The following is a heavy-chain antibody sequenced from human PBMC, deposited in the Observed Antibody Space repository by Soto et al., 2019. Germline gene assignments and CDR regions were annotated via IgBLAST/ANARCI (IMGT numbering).Heavy chain of an antibody. V-gene: IGHV4-39*01. CDR1: GVSIISSRYY. D-gene: IGHD6-25*01. Sequence: SETLSLTCTVSGVSIISSRYYWVLIRQPPGKGLEWIGSIYYSGSTYYNPSLKSRVTISVDTSKNQFSLKLSSVTAADTAVYYCARTAVAACLITYYYYYMVVWCKGTMVSV. J-gene: IGHJ6*03. CDR2: IYYSGST. CDR3: ARTAVAACLITYYYYYMVV.